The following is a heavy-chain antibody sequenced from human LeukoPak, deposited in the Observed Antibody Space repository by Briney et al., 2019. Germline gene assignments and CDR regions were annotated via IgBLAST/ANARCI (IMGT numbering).Heavy chain of an antibody. Sequence: SETLSLTCTVSGGSISSSSYYWGWIRQPPGKGLEWIGSIYYSGSTYYNPSHKSRVTISVDTSKNQFSLKLSSVTAADTAMYYCARIVGASDYWGQGTLVTVSS. CDR3: ARIVGASDY. V-gene: IGHV4-39*01. D-gene: IGHD1-26*01. CDR2: IYYSGST. CDR1: GGSISSSSYY. J-gene: IGHJ4*02.